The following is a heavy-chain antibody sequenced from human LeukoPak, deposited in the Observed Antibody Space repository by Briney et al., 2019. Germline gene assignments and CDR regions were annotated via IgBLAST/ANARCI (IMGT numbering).Heavy chain of an antibody. Sequence: GGSLRLSCAASGFTFSSYSMNWVRQAPGKGLEWVSSISSSSSYIYYADSVKGRFTISRDNAKNSLYLQMNSLRAEGTAVYYCARDQCSGGSCYSYYYYGMDLWGQGTTVTVSS. V-gene: IGHV3-21*01. J-gene: IGHJ6*02. CDR3: ARDQCSGGSCYSYYYYGMDL. D-gene: IGHD2-15*01. CDR2: ISSSSSYI. CDR1: GFTFSSYS.